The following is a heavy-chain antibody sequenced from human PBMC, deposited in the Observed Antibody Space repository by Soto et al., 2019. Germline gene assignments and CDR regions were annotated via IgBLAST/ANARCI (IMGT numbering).Heavy chain of an antibody. D-gene: IGHD5-18*01. CDR1: GGSVSSGDYY. CDR2: IYYSGST. J-gene: IGHJ5*02. Sequence: SETLSLTCTVSGGSVSSGDYYWSWIRQPPGKGLEWIGYIYYSGSTNYNPSLKSRVSISLDTSKNQFSLRLTSVTAADTAVYYCARIPVDTYMINWFDPWGQGTLVTVPQ. V-gene: IGHV4-61*08. CDR3: ARIPVDTYMINWFDP.